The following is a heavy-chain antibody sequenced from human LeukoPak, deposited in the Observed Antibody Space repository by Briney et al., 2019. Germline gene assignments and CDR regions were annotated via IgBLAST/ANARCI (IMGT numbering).Heavy chain of an antibody. CDR2: IKPDEGEK. CDR3: GRAGPVTKDHFMDV. V-gene: IGHV3-7*01. J-gene: IGHJ6*03. Sequence: GGSLRLSCAASGFTFSSDWMIWVRQAPGKGPEWVANIKPDEGEKYYVDSVKGRFTISRDNAKNSLFLQMNSLSAEDTAVYYCGRAGPVTKDHFMDVWGKGTTVTVSS. D-gene: IGHD2-2*01. CDR1: GFTFSSDW.